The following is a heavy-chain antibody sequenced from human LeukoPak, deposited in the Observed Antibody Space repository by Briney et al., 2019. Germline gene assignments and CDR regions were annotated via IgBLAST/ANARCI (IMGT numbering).Heavy chain of an antibody. D-gene: IGHD5-18*01. CDR3: ARASIQLWLSDY. CDR1: GYTFTSYY. Sequence: ASVKVSCKASGYTFTSYYMHWVRQAPGQGLEWMGIIDPSGGSTSYAQKFQGRVTMTRDTSTSTVCMELSSLRSEDTAVYYCARASIQLWLSDYWGQGTLVTVSS. J-gene: IGHJ4*02. CDR2: IDPSGGST. V-gene: IGHV1-46*01.